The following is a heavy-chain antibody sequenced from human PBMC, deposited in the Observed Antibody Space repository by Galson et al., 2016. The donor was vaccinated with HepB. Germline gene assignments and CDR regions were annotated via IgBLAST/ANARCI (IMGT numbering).Heavy chain of an antibody. CDR2: ISGSINAT. CDR3: AKDRGGRHLWGLHFMDV. V-gene: IGHV3-23*01. CDR1: GFTFTNYA. J-gene: IGHJ6*02. Sequence: SLRLSCAASGFTFTNYAMTWVRQAPGKGLQWVSGISGSINATYYADSVKGRFIISRDTSKNTLYLQIDSLRVEDTAVYFCAKDRGGRHLWGLHFMDVWGQVTT. D-gene: IGHD3-16*01.